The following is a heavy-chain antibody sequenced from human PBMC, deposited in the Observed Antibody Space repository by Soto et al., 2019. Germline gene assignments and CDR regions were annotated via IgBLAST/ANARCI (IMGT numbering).Heavy chain of an antibody. J-gene: IGHJ4*02. CDR3: AKADGPVYY. Sequence: QVQLVESGGGVVQPGRSLRLSCAASGFTFSSYGMHWVRQAPGKGLKWVAVISYDGSNKYYADSVKGRFTISRDNSKNPLYPQMNSLRAEDPALYYCAKADGPVYYWGQGTLVTVSS. V-gene: IGHV3-30*18. CDR2: ISYDGSNK. CDR1: GFTFSSYG.